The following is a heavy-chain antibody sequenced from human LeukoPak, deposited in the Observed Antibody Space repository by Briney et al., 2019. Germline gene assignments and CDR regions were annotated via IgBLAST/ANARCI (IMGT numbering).Heavy chain of an antibody. Sequence: GGSLRLSCAASGFTFSSYSMNWVRQAPGKGLEWVAVISYDGRNKYYADSVKGRFTISRDNSKSTLYLQMNGLRPEDTAVYYCARGSWRFDNGDSGFDPWGQGTLVTVSS. CDR1: GFTFSSYS. D-gene: IGHD4-17*01. CDR2: ISYDGRNK. J-gene: IGHJ5*02. V-gene: IGHV3-30*03. CDR3: ARGSWRFDNGDSGFDP.